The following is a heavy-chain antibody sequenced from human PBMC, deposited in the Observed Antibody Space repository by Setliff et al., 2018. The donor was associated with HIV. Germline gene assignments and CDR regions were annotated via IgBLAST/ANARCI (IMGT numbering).Heavy chain of an antibody. CDR2: IYYSGST. CDR1: GGSTTSGGYY. D-gene: IGHD3-10*01. Sequence: SETLSLTCSVSGGSTTSGGYYWSWIRQHPGKGLEYIGYIYYSGSTYYNPSLKSRVTISVDTSKNQFSLKLSSVTAADTAVYYCARQTGLRGYYGSNSLYYFDYWGKGMLVTVSS. V-gene: IGHV4-30-4*01. CDR3: ARQTGLRGYYGSNSLYYFDY. J-gene: IGHJ4*02.